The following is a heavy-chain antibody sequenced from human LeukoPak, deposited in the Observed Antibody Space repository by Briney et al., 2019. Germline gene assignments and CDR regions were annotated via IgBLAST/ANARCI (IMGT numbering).Heavy chain of an antibody. CDR1: GFTFDDYG. J-gene: IGHJ4*02. D-gene: IGHD1-26*01. CDR3: ARGCQWELPHYLDY. V-gene: IGHV3-48*01. CDR2: ISRTTSAI. Sequence: GGSLRLSCAASGFTFDDYGMSWVRQAPGKGLEWVSYISRTTSAIYYADSVKGRFTISRDNVKNSLFLQMNSLRAEDTAVYYCARGCQWELPHYLDYWGQGILVTVSS.